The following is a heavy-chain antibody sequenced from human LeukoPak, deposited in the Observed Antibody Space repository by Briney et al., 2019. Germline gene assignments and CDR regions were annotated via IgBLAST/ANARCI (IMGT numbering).Heavy chain of an antibody. CDR1: GFTFSSYA. J-gene: IGHJ4*02. CDR2: ISGSGGST. D-gene: IGHD5-18*01. V-gene: IGHV3-23*01. CDR3: TRSGYSYGPFDY. Sequence: GGSLRLSCAASGFTFSSYAMSWVRQAPGKGLEWVSAISGSGGSTYYADSVKGRFTISRDNSKNTLYLQMNCLRAEDTAVYYCTRSGYSYGPFDYWGQGTLVTVSS.